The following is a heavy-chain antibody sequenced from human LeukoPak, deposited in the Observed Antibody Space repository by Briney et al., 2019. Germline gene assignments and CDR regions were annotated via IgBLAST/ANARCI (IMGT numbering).Heavy chain of an antibody. CDR2: ISAYNGNT. D-gene: IGHD3-22*01. Sequence: ASVKVSCKASGYSFSSNGISWVRQAPGQGLEWMGWISAYNGNTNYAQKLQGRVTMTTETSTSTAYMELRSLRSDDTAVYYCARPYYDSSAPPYDYWGQGTLVTVSS. CDR3: ARPYYDSSAPPYDY. V-gene: IGHV1-18*01. CDR1: GYSFSSNG. J-gene: IGHJ4*02.